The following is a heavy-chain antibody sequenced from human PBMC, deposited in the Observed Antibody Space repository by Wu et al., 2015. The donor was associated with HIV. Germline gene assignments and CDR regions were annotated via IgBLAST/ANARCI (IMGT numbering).Heavy chain of an antibody. V-gene: IGHV1-46*02. Sequence: QAQLVQSGAEVKKPGASVKVSCKASGYTFKIYYIHWVRQAPGQGLEWMGRIHPSGGVTLYAQKFQGRINLTRDTSTSTVYMDLSSLKSDDTALYYCALSAYCGGKCFSVVAVWGKGTTVIVSS. D-gene: IGHD2-21*01. CDR3: ALSAYCGGKCFSVVAV. J-gene: IGHJ6*04. CDR1: GYTFKIYY. CDR2: IHPSGGVT.